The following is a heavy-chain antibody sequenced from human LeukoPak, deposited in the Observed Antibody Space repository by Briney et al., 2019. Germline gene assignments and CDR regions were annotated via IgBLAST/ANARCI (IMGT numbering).Heavy chain of an antibody. J-gene: IGHJ4*02. Sequence: GASVTVSCTGSGCSFSSYAISMVRQAPGQGLEWMGGIIPIFGTANYAQKFQGRVTITADESTSTAYMELSSLRSEDTAVYYFARTPPLRYFDWSRDYWGQGTLVTVSS. CDR1: GCSFSSYA. V-gene: IGHV1-69*13. CDR3: ARTPPLRYFDWSRDY. CDR2: IIPIFGTA. D-gene: IGHD3-9*01.